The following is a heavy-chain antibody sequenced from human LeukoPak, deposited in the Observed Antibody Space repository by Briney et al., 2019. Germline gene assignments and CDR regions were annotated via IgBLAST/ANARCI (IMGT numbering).Heavy chain of an antibody. J-gene: IGHJ4*02. CDR1: GYTFTGYY. CDR3: ARDLSSVVVPAAILGGPTDY. CDR2: INPNSGGT. Sequence: ASVKDSCKASGYTFTGYYMHWVRQAPGQGLEWMGWINPNSGGTNYAQKFQGRVTMTRDTSISTAYMELSRLRSDDTAGYYCARDLSSVVVPAAILGGPTDYWGQGTLVTVSS. V-gene: IGHV1-2*02. D-gene: IGHD2-2*01.